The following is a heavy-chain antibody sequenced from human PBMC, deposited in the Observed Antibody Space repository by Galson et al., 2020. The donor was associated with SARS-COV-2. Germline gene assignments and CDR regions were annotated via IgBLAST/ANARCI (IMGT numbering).Heavy chain of an antibody. Sequence: GGSLRLSCAASGFTFSSYSMNWVRQAPGKGLEWVSSISSSSSYIYYADSVKGRFTISRDNSKNSLYLQMNSLRAEDTAVYYCARDIVITGGYSYGFDYWGQGTLVTVSS. D-gene: IGHD5-18*01. V-gene: IGHV3-21*01. J-gene: IGHJ4*02. CDR2: ISSSSSYI. CDR1: GFTFSSYS. CDR3: ARDIVITGGYSYGFDY.